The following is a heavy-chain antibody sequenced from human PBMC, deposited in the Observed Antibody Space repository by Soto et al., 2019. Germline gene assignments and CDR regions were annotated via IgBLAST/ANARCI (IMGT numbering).Heavy chain of an antibody. CDR1: GFTFSSYG. CDR3: ARGDIVLVPAAKYYFDY. CDR2: IWYDGSNK. D-gene: IGHD2-2*01. Sequence: QVQLVESGGGVVQPGRSLRLSCAASGFTFSSYGMHWVRQAPGKGLEWVAVIWYDGSNKYYADSVKGRFTISRDNSKNTLYLQMNSLRAEDTAVYYCARGDIVLVPAAKYYFDYWGQGTLVTVSS. V-gene: IGHV3-33*01. J-gene: IGHJ4*02.